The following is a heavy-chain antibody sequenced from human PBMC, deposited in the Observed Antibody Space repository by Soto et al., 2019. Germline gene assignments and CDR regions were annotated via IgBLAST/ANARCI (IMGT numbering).Heavy chain of an antibody. Sequence: SLTCTVSGDSISSNYWTWIRQPPGKGLEWIGYIYYGGSTNYNPSLKSRVTISVDTSRTQVSLRLSSVTAADTAVYYCASNIEVRRIDYWGQGTLVTVSS. D-gene: IGHD6-6*01. CDR2: IYYGGST. V-gene: IGHV4-59*01. CDR3: ASNIEVRRIDY. J-gene: IGHJ4*02. CDR1: GDSISSNY.